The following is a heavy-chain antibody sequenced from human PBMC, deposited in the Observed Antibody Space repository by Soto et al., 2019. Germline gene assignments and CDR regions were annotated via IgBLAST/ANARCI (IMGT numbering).Heavy chain of an antibody. Sequence: GGSLRLSCAASGFTFSNAWMNWVRQAPGKGLEWVGRIKSKTDGGTTDYAAPVKGRFTISRDDSKNTLYLQMNSLKTEDTAVYYCTTDVGTDYYDSSGYYYFDYWGQGTLVTVSS. V-gene: IGHV3-15*07. D-gene: IGHD3-22*01. J-gene: IGHJ4*02. CDR2: IKSKTDGGTT. CDR3: TTDVGTDYYDSSGYYYFDY. CDR1: GFTFSNAW.